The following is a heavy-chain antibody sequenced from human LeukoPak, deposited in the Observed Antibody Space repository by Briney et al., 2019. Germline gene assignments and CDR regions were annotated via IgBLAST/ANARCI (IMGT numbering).Heavy chain of an antibody. Sequence: GASVKVSCKASGYTFTSYGSSWGRQAPGQGLEWMGWISAYNGNTNYAQKLQGRVTMTTDTSTSTAYMELRSLRSDDTAVYYCARVYGDPSRGWFDPWGQGTLVTVSS. V-gene: IGHV1-18*01. J-gene: IGHJ5*02. D-gene: IGHD4-17*01. CDR2: ISAYNGNT. CDR3: ARVYGDPSRGWFDP. CDR1: GYTFTSYG.